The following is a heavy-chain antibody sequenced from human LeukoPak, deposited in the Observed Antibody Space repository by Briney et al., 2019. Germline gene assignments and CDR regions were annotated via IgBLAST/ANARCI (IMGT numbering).Heavy chain of an antibody. CDR1: GFIFIDYS. V-gene: IGHV3-48*01. CDR2: IGISSGNT. J-gene: IGHJ4*01. CDR3: ARDHRYAFDN. Sequence: GGSLRLSCAASGFIFIDYSMNWVRQARGKGLEWISYIGISSGNTKYADSVKGRFTISRDKARNSLYLQMNSLRVEDTAVYYCARDHRYAFDNWGHGTLVTVSS. D-gene: IGHD5-12*01.